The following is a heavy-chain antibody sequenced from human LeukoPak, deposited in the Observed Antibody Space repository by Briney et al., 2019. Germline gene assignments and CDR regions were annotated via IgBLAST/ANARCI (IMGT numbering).Heavy chain of an antibody. V-gene: IGHV3-7*01. CDR3: ARDRRTVAGTSGGY. Sequence: GGSLRLSCAASGFTFSSYWMSWVRQAPGKGLEWVANIKQDGSEKYYVDSVKGRFTISRDNAKNSLYLQMNSLRAEDAAVYYCARDRRTVAGTSGGYWGQGTLVTVSS. CDR2: IKQDGSEK. CDR1: GFTFSSYW. J-gene: IGHJ4*02. D-gene: IGHD6-19*01.